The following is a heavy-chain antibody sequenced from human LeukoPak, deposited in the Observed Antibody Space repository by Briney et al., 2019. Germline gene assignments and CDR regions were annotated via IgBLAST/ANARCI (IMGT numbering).Heavy chain of an antibody. D-gene: IGHD6-13*01. CDR1: GFTFTSYN. CDR3: ARDYSSSWYYFDY. CDR2: ISSSSTYI. Sequence: TGGSLRLSCTASGFTFTSYNINWVRQAPGKGLEWVSSISSSSTYIYYADPVKGRFTISRDNAKNSLYLQMNSLRAEDTAVYYCARDYSSSWYYFDYWGQGTLVTVSS. V-gene: IGHV3-21*01. J-gene: IGHJ4*02.